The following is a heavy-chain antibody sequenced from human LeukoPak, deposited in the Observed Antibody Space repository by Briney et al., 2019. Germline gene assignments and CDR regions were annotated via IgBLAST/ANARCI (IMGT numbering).Heavy chain of an antibody. V-gene: IGHV1-2*02. J-gene: IGHJ4*02. CDR1: GNIFTDYY. CDR2: INPNSGGT. Sequence: APVKVSCKASGNIFTDYYIHWVRQAPGLGLEWMGWINPNSGGTDYAQNFQGRVTMTRDTSISTAYMELSRLTSDDTAVYYCARDRLYSRGRDFDYWGQGTLVTVSS. CDR3: ARDRLYSRGRDFDY. D-gene: IGHD3-22*01.